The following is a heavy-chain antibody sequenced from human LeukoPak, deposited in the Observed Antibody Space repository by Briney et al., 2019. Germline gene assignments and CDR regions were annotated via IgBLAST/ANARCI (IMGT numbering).Heavy chain of an antibody. D-gene: IGHD3-3*01. J-gene: IGHJ6*02. CDR3: ARGLTYYDFWSGYPPDYYGMDV. Sequence: SGGSLRLSCAASGFTFSSYGMHWVRQAPGKGLEWVAVIWYDGSNKYYADSVKGRFTISRDNSKNTLYLQMNSLRAEDTAVYYCARGLTYYDFWSGYPPDYYGMDVWGQGTTVTVSS. CDR2: IWYDGSNK. V-gene: IGHV3-33*01. CDR1: GFTFSSYG.